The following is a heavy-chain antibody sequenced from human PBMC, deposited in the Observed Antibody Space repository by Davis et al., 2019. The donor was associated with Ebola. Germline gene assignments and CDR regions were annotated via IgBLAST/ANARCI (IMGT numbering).Heavy chain of an antibody. J-gene: IGHJ4*02. CDR3: AKSVTVTTLGYFDY. CDR1: GFTFSSYS. Sequence: GGSLRLSCAASGFTFSSYSMNWVRQAPGKGLEWVSYISSSSSSIYYADSVKGRFTISRDNSKNTLYLQMNSLRAEDTAVYYCAKSVTVTTLGYFDYWGQGTLVTVSS. D-gene: IGHD4-17*01. V-gene: IGHV3-48*01. CDR2: ISSSSSSI.